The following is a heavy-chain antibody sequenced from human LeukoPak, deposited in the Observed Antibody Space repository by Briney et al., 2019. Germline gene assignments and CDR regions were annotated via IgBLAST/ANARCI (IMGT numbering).Heavy chain of an antibody. Sequence: SETLTLTCIVSGGSINSDYWIWIRQPPGKGPEWIGNVFHTGNTNYSPSLRSRVTISLDTSKNQFSLSLRSVTAADTAVYYCVRQMVGSSISYWGQGTLVTVSP. CDR1: GGSINSDY. J-gene: IGHJ4*02. V-gene: IGHV4-59*08. CDR2: VFHTGNT. D-gene: IGHD6-13*01. CDR3: VRQMVGSSISY.